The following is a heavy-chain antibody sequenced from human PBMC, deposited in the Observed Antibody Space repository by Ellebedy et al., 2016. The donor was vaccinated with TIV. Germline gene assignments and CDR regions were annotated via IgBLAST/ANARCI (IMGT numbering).Heavy chain of an antibody. CDR3: ARRDGMDV. Sequence: ASVKVSXKASGYGFTGYYIHWVRQAPGEGLEWMGWINPNNGGTKSAQTFQGRVTMTRDTSITTAYMEMSSLRSEDTAVYYCARRDGMDVWGQGTTVTVSS. V-gene: IGHV1-2*02. J-gene: IGHJ6*02. CDR1: GYGFTGYY. CDR2: INPNNGGT.